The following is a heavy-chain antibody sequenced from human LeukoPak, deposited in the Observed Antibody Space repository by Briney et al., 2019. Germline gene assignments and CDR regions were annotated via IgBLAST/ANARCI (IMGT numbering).Heavy chain of an antibody. V-gene: IGHV3-30*03. Sequence: PGGSLRLSCAPSGFTFSRHGMHWVRQAPGKGLEWVAIISNDGSRKYYAHSVDGRFTISRDNSKNTLYLQMDSLRAEDTAVYYCAIDRAWNYFDYWGQGTLVTVSS. CDR1: GFTFSRHG. CDR2: ISNDGSRK. D-gene: IGHD3-3*01. CDR3: AIDRAWNYFDY. J-gene: IGHJ4*02.